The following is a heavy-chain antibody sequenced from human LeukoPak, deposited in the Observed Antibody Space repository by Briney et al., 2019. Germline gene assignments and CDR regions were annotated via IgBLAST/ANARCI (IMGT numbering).Heavy chain of an antibody. CDR1: GFTFSDYT. V-gene: IGHV3-21*01. Sequence: PGGSLRLSCAASGFTFSDYTMNWLRQAPGQGLEWLSSIGTAGNYIFYEDPVQGPFTISRDNANDYLYREMKSLRVEDTATYYLATNLYSASASCPWGQGTLVTVSS. J-gene: IGHJ5*02. D-gene: IGHD2-2*01. CDR2: IGTAGNYI. CDR3: ATNLYSASASCP.